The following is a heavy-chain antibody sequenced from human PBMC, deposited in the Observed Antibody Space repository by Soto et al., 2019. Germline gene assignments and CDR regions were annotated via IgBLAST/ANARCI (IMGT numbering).Heavy chain of an antibody. J-gene: IGHJ4*02. D-gene: IGHD2-21*01. Sequence: SETLSLTCSVSCDSINSRYWNCIRQPAGKGLEWIGLVSISGGSKYSPSRKIRVIMSIDTSENRFSLNLSSVAAADTAVYYCARGFQYYYFDSWGQGALVTVSS. CDR1: CDSINSRY. CDR3: ARGFQYYYFDS. CDR2: VSISGGS. V-gene: IGHV4-4*07.